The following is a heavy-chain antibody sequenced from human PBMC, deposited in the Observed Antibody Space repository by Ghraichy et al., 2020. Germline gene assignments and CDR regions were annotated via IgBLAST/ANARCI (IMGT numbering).Heavy chain of an antibody. V-gene: IGHV4-59*01. CDR2: MYYSGST. CDR3: ARTITAPYHYYGMDV. D-gene: IGHD5-18*01. CDR1: GGSISSDY. Sequence: SETLSLTCTVSGGSISSDYWSWIRQSPGKGLEWIGYMYYSGSTNYKPSLKSRVTISLDTSKNQFSLKLISVTAADTAVYYCARTITAPYHYYGMDVWGQGTTVTVSS. J-gene: IGHJ6*02.